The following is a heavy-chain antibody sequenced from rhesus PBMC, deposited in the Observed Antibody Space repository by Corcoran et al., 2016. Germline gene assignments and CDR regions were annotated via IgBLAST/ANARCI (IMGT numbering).Heavy chain of an antibody. CDR2: INGNSGNT. CDR3: ARSVAGLDF. V-gene: IGHV4-80*01. J-gene: IGHJ4*01. Sequence: QVQLQESGPGLVRPSETLSLTCAVSGGSFNTYWWSVIRQPPGKGLEWIGEINGNSGNTNYSPSLKIRVTISRDASENQFSLKLISVTPADTAVYSCARSVAGLDFWGQGLLVTVSS. D-gene: IGHD4-29*01. CDR1: GGSFNTYW.